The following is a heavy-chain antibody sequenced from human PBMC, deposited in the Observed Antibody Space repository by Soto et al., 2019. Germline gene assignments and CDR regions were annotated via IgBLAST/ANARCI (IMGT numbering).Heavy chain of an antibody. V-gene: IGHV1-46*01. D-gene: IGHD1-26*01. CDR1: VYTFTNYY. CDR3: ARVSGSYWPFDS. CDR2: INPSDGRT. Sequence: AGVKFHCKASVYTFTNYYIHWVRQAPGQGPEWMGIINPSDGRTTHTQKFQGRVTMIRDTSTSTVYMELSSLTSEDTAVYYCARVSGSYWPFDSWGQGTLVTVSS. J-gene: IGHJ4*02.